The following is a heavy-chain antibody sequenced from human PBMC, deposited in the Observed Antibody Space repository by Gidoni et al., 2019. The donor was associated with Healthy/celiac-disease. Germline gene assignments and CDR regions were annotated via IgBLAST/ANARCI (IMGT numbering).Heavy chain of an antibody. J-gene: IGHJ4*02. CDR3: ARDIGTIWFGEQYFDY. D-gene: IGHD3-10*01. V-gene: IGHV3-9*01. CDR1: GLPFDDYA. CDR2: ISWNSGSI. Sequence: EVQLVDSWRCLVQPGRSLSFSCAASGLPFDDYAMHWVRQAPGKGLEWVSGISWNSGSIGYADSVKSRFTNSRDNDKNSLYLQMKSLRAEDTALYDCARDIGTIWFGEQYFDYWGQGTLVTVSS.